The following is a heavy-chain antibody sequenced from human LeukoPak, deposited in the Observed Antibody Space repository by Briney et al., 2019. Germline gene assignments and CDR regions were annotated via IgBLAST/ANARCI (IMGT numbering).Heavy chain of an antibody. V-gene: IGHV3-30*02. Sequence: GGSLRLSCAASGFTFSSYGMHWVRQAPGKGLEWVAFIRYDGSNKYYADSVKGRFTISRDNSKNTLYLQMNSLRAEDTAVYYCAKDKGQWELLLYYFDYWGQGTLVTVSS. D-gene: IGHD1-26*01. CDR1: GFTFSSYG. CDR2: IRYDGSNK. J-gene: IGHJ4*02. CDR3: AKDKGQWELLLYYFDY.